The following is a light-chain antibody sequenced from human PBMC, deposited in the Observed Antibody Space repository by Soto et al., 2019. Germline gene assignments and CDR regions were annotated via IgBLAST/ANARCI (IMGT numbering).Light chain of an antibody. V-gene: IGKV3-11*01. CDR1: QSVSNY. Sequence: EIVLTQSPVTLSLSPGERATLSCRASQSVSNYLAWYQQKPGQAPRLLIYDASNRATGIPARFSGSGSGTEFTLTISSLQPDDCATYYCHTYNSYSLHTFGQGTKLEIK. CDR2: DAS. J-gene: IGKJ2*01. CDR3: HTYNSYSLHT.